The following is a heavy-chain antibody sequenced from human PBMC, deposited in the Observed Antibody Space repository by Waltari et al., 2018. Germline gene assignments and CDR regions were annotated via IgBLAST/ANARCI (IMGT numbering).Heavy chain of an antibody. CDR3: TGRITMVRGVIRFDS. Sequence: EVPLVESGGGLVQPGRSLRLPCTASGFTLADCAMSWFRQAPGKGLEWVGYIKSKDYGGTTDYAASVKGRFTISRDDSQSVAYLQMNSLKTEDTAMYYCTGRITMVRGVIRFDSWGQGTLVTVSS. V-gene: IGHV3-49*03. J-gene: IGHJ4*02. CDR1: GFTLADCA. D-gene: IGHD3-10*01. CDR2: IKSKDYGGTT.